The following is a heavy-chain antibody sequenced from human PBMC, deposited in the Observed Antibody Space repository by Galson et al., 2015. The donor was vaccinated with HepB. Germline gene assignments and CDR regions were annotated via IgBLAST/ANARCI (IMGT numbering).Heavy chain of an antibody. CDR3: ARVVQWRGSFDI. V-gene: IGHV3-21*01. CDR1: GFTFSTYN. D-gene: IGHD6-19*01. Sequence: SLRLSCAASGFTFSTYNMNWVRQAPGKGLEWVSSISDTGNYIYYADSVKGQFTMSRDNAKNSLFLQMNSLRAEDTAVYYCARVVQWRGSFDIWGQGTMVTVSS. CDR2: ISDTGNYI. J-gene: IGHJ3*02.